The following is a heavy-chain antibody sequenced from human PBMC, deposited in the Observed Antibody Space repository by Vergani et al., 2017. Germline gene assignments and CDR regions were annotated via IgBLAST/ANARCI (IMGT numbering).Heavy chain of an antibody. Sequence: EVPLVQSGAAVKTPGASLKISCECSGYTFTDHWVGWVRQQPGKGLEWMGVVSARDSITRYSLSFQGQVTISADKFISTAYLQWSSLKASDTAMYYCARHRGWGLMVVAATPWYYYYGMDVWGQGTTVTASS. J-gene: IGHJ6*02. CDR3: ARHRGWGLMVVAATPWYYYYGMDV. CDR2: VSARDSIT. V-gene: IGHV5-51*01. CDR1: GYTFTDHW. D-gene: IGHD2-15*01.